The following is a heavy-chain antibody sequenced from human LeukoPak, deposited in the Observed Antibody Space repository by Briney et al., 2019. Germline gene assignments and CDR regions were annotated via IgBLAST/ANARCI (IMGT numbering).Heavy chain of an antibody. D-gene: IGHD3-10*01. Sequence: PGRSLRLSCAASGFTFSSYGMHWVRQAPGKGLEWVAVISYDGSNKYYADSVKGRFTISRDNSKNTLYLQMNSLRAEDTAVYYCAKERLLWFGELLLYYYGMDVWGQGATVTVSS. CDR2: ISYDGSNK. CDR3: AKERLLWFGELLLYYYGMDV. J-gene: IGHJ6*02. V-gene: IGHV3-30*18. CDR1: GFTFSSYG.